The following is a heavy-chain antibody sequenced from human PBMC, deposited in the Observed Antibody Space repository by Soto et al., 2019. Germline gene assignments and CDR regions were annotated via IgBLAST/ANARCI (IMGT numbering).Heavy chain of an antibody. J-gene: IGHJ4*02. V-gene: IGHV1-8*01. CDR3: ARRAETNGWNGFGADKYYFDF. Sequence: ASVKVSCKASGYTFTSYDIYWVRQATGQGLEWMGWMNPNTGNSAYAQKFQGRVTVTSDTSIDTVHMELNSLRSEDTAVYYCARRAETNGWNGFGADKYYFDFWGQGTLVTVSS. CDR1: GYTFTSYD. D-gene: IGHD1-1*01. CDR2: MNPNTGNS.